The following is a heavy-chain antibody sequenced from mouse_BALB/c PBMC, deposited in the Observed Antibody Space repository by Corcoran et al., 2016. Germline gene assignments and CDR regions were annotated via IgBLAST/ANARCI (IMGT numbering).Heavy chain of an antibody. V-gene: IGHV14-3*02. CDR3: GRSREGNYVVY. CDR1: GFNIKDTY. CDR2: IDPANGNT. D-gene: IGHD2-1*01. Sequence: EVQLQQSGAELVKPGASVKLSCTASGFNIKDTYMHWVKQRPEQGLEWIGRIDPANGNTKYDPKFQGKATMTADTYSNTVYLQLSSLTSEATAVYYCGRSREGNYVVYWGQGTTLTVSS. J-gene: IGHJ2*01.